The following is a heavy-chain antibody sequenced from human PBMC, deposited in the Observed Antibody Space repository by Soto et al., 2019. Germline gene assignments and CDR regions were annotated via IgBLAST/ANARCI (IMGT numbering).Heavy chain of an antibody. J-gene: IGHJ4*02. CDR3: ARLAAAAPPYYFDY. D-gene: IGHD6-13*01. CDR1: GGSISSSSYY. Sequence: SETLSLTCTVSGGSISSSSYYWGWIRQPPGKGLEWIGSIYYSGSTYYNPSLKSRVTISVDTSKNQFSLKLSSVTAADTAVYYCARLAAAAPPYYFDYWGQGTLVTVSS. V-gene: IGHV4-39*01. CDR2: IYYSGST.